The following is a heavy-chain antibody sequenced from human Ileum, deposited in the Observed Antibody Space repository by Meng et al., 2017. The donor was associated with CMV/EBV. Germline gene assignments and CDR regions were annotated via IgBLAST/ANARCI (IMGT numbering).Heavy chain of an antibody. D-gene: IGHD3-10*01. Sequence: GESLKISCGVSGFSFNTYWMSWVRQAPGKGLEWVAVISYDGSNKYYADSVKGRFTISRDNSKNTLYLQMNSLRAEDTAVYYCARDGEPSYYGSGSYGGEDGYYYYGMDVWGQGTTVTVSS. V-gene: IGHV3-30*03. CDR2: ISYDGSNK. J-gene: IGHJ6*02. CDR3: ARDGEPSYYGSGSYGGEDGYYYYGMDV. CDR1: GFSFNTYW.